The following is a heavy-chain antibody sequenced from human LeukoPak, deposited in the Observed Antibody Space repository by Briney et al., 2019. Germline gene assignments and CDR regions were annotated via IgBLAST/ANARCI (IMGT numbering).Heavy chain of an antibody. Sequence: PGGSLRLSCAASGFTFSIYAMSWVRQAPGKGLEWVSAISGSGGSTYYADSVKGRFTISRDNSKNTLYLQMNSLRAEDTAVYYCAKDPVGAYYFDYWGQGTLVTVSS. D-gene: IGHD1-26*01. J-gene: IGHJ4*02. CDR2: ISGSGGST. V-gene: IGHV3-23*01. CDR1: GFTFSIYA. CDR3: AKDPVGAYYFDY.